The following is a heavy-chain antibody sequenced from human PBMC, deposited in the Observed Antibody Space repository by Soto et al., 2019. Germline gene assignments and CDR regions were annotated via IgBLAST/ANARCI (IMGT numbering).Heavy chain of an antibody. J-gene: IGHJ5*02. CDR3: ARVKGSGWLNWFDP. CDR1: GYTFTSYA. D-gene: IGHD6-19*01. V-gene: IGHV1-3*01. CDR2: INADNGNT. Sequence: ASVKVSCKASGYTFTSYAMHWVRQAPGQRLEWMGWINADNGNTNYAQKFQGRVTMTTDTSTSTAYMELRSLRSDDTAVYYCARVKGSGWLNWFDPWGQGTPVTVSS.